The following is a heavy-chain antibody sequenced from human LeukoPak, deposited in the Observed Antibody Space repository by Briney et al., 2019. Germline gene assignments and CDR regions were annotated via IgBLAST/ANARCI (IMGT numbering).Heavy chain of an antibody. CDR1: GFTFSSYE. V-gene: IGHV3-48*03. CDR3: AKCIGGVILPPLDY. D-gene: IGHD3-16*02. J-gene: IGHJ4*02. CDR2: ISSSGSTI. Sequence: PGGSLRLSCAASGFTFSSYEMNWVRQAPGKGLEWVSYISSSGSTIYYADSVRGRFTISRDNAKNSLYLQMNSLRAEDTALYFCAKCIGGVILPPLDYWGQGTLVTVSS.